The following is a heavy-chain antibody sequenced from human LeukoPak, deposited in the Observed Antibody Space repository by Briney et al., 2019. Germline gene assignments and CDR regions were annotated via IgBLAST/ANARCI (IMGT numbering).Heavy chain of an antibody. CDR1: GFIFSTYT. Sequence: GGSLRLSCSASGFIFSTYTMYWVRQAPGKGLEFVSVINGDGRTTYCADSVKGRFTISRDNSKNTLYLQMNSLRAEDTAVYYCVGDQVDNVGWLTWGQGTRVTVSS. CDR2: INGDGRTT. J-gene: IGHJ5*02. D-gene: IGHD5-12*01. V-gene: IGHV3-64D*06. CDR3: VGDQVDNVGWLT.